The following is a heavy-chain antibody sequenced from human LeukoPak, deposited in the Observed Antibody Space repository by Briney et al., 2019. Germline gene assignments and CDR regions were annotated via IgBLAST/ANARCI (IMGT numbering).Heavy chain of an antibody. V-gene: IGHV3-23*01. CDR3: AKDSGRLRYFDWSPGPFDY. Sequence: GGSLRLSCAASGFTFSSYAMSWVHQAPGKGLEWVSAISGSGGSTYYADSVKGRFTISRDNSKNTLYLQMNSLRAEDTAVYYCAKDSGRLRYFDWSPGPFDYWGQGTLVTVSS. CDR2: ISGSGGST. CDR1: GFTFSSYA. D-gene: IGHD3-9*01. J-gene: IGHJ4*02.